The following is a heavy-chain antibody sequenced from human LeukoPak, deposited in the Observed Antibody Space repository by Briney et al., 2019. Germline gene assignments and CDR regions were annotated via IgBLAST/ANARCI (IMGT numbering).Heavy chain of an antibody. V-gene: IGHV1-69*06. CDR2: IIPIFGTA. CDR1: GGTFSSYA. J-gene: IGHJ3*02. CDR3: ARSRITMVRERSLPRSAFDI. Sequence: GASVKVSCKASGGTFSSYAISWVRQAPGQGPEWMGGIIPIFGTANYAQKFQGRVTITADKSTSTAYMELSSLRSEDTAVYYCARSRITMVRERSLPRSAFDIWGQGTMVTVSS. D-gene: IGHD3-10*01.